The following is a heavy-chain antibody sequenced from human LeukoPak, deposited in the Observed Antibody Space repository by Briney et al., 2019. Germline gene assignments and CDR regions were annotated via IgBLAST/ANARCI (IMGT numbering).Heavy chain of an antibody. V-gene: IGHV4-59*01. CDR2: IYYSGST. Sequence: SETLSLTCTVSGGSISSYYWSWIRQPPGKGLEWIGYIYYSGSTNYNPSLKSRVTISVDTSKNQFSLKLSSVTAADTAVYYCARGRYSSGWLKYYFDYWGQGTLVTVSS. J-gene: IGHJ4*02. D-gene: IGHD6-19*01. CDR3: ARGRYSSGWLKYYFDY. CDR1: GGSISSYY.